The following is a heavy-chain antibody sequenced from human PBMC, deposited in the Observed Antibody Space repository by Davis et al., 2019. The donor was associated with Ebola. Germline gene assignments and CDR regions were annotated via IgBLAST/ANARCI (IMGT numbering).Heavy chain of an antibody. Sequence: LRLSCTVSGGSLSSGGYYWTWIRQHPGKGLEWIGCMVYSGNTYYNPSLKSRLTISVDTSQNQFSLRLTSVTAADTAVYYCARDSSGDAFDLWGQGTMVTVSS. CDR2: MVYSGNT. CDR3: ARDSSGDAFDL. J-gene: IGHJ3*01. CDR1: GGSLSSGGYY. V-gene: IGHV4-31*03.